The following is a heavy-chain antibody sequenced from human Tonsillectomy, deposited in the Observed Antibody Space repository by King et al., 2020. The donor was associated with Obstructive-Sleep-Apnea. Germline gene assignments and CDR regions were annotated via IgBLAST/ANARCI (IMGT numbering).Heavy chain of an antibody. D-gene: IGHD6-19*01. V-gene: IGHV4-39*07. CDR3: ARGLRQWLIWESVPFDY. CDR2: IYYSGST. J-gene: IGHJ4*02. Sequence: QLQESGPGLVKPSETLSLTCTVSGGSIRSSSYYWGWIRQPPGKGLEWIGSIYYSGSTYYNPSLKSRVTISVDTSKNQFSLKLSSVTAADTAVYYCARGLRQWLIWESVPFDYWGQGTLVTVSS. CDR1: GGSIRSSSYY.